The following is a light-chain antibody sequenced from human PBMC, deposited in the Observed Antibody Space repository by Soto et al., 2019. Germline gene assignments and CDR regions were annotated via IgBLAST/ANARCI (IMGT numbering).Light chain of an antibody. CDR3: QQYDNWPTLT. Sequence: EIVMTQSPVTLSVSPGHISTLSCRASQSVSTRLAWYQQKPGQSPRLLIYGASTRATGIPARFSGSGSGTEFTLTISSLQSEDFAVYYCQQYDNWPTLTFGGGTKVDIK. CDR2: GAS. CDR1: QSVSTR. V-gene: IGKV3-15*01. J-gene: IGKJ4*01.